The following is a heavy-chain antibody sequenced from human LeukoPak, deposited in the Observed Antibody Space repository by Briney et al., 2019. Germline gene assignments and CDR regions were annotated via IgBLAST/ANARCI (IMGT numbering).Heavy chain of an antibody. V-gene: IGHV3-9*01. J-gene: IGHJ3*02. Sequence: PGRSLRLSCAASGFTFDDYAMHWVRQAPGKGLEWVSGISWDSGSIGYADFVKGRFTISRDNAKNSLYLQMNSLRAEDTALYYCAKGRQLLIGAFDIWGQGTMVTVSS. CDR2: ISWDSGSI. CDR3: AKGRQLLIGAFDI. D-gene: IGHD2-2*01. CDR1: GFTFDDYA.